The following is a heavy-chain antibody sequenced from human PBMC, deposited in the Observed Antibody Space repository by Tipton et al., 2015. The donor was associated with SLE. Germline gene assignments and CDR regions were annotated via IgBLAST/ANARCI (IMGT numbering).Heavy chain of an antibody. J-gene: IGHJ4*02. CDR1: GFTFTSSA. D-gene: IGHD3-3*01. Sequence: QLVQSGAEVKKPGTSVKVSCKASGFTFTSSAVQWVRQARGQRLEWIGWIVVGSGNTNYAQKFQERVTITRDMSTSTAYMELSSLRSEDTAVYYCAAGDYDCWSGYQYYFDYWGQGTLVTVSS. V-gene: IGHV1-58*01. CDR3: AAGDYDCWSGYQYYFDY. CDR2: IVVGSGNT.